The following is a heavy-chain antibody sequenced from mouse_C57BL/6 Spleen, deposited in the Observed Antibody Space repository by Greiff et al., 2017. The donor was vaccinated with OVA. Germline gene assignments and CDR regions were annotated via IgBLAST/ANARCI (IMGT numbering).Heavy chain of an antibody. V-gene: IGHV1-85*01. CDR1: GYTFTSYD. Sequence: VQLQQSGPELVKPGASVTLSCKASGYTFTSYDINWVKQRPGQGLEWIGWIYPRDGSTKYNEKFKGKATLTVDTSSSTAYMELHSLTSEDSAVYFCARSGTTVVALYAMDYWGQGTSVTVSS. CDR2: IYPRDGST. D-gene: IGHD1-1*01. CDR3: ARSGTTVVALYAMDY. J-gene: IGHJ4*01.